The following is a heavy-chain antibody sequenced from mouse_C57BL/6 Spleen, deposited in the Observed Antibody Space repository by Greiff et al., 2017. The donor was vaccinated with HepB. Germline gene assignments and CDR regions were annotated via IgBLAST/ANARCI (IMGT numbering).Heavy chain of an antibody. J-gene: IGHJ2*01. CDR1: GYTFTSYW. CDR2: IDPSDSYT. Sequence: VQLQQSGAELVKPGASVKLSCKASGYTFTSYWMQWVKQRPGQGLEWIGEIDPSDSYTNYNQKFKGKATLTVDTSSSTAYMQLSSLTSEDSAVYYCARDINYFDYWGQGTTLTVSS. V-gene: IGHV1-50*01. CDR3: ARDINYFDY. D-gene: IGHD1-1*01.